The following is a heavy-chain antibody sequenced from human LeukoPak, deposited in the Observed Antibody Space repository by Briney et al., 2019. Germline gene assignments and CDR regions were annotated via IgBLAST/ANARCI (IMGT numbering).Heavy chain of an antibody. D-gene: IGHD2/OR15-2a*01. CDR3: ARDFYASGFYFWFDP. CDR1: GAYTGSHY. CDR2: ISPSGTT. V-gene: IGHV4-4*07. J-gene: IGHJ5*02. Sequence: SETLTLPCTVSGAYTGSHYWSWIRQPAGKGLECIGRISPSGTTHYNPSVGSRVTMSVGTSKNYFSLRLSSVTAADTAVYYCARDFYASGFYFWFDPWGQGILVTVSS.